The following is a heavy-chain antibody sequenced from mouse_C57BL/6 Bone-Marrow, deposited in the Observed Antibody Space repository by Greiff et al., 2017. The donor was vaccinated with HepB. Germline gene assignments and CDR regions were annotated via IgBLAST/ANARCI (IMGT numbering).Heavy chain of an antibody. D-gene: IGHD2-5*01. V-gene: IGHV1-81*01. CDR3: ARDSKGGFAY. J-gene: IGHJ3*01. CDR1: GYTFTSYG. Sequence: VQLQESGAELARPGASVKLSCKASGYTFTSYGISWVKQRTGQGLEWIGEIYPRSGNTYYNEKFKGKATLTADKSSSTAYMGLRSLTSEDSAVYFCARDSKGGFAYWGQGTLVTVAA. CDR2: IYPRSGNT.